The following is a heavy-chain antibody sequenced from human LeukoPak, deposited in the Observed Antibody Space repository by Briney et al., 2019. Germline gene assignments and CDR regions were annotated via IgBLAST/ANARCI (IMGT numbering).Heavy chain of an antibody. J-gene: IGHJ4*02. V-gene: IGHV3-74*01. CDR1: GFTFSSYW. CDR2: LNSDGSST. CDR3: ARDPSAWSGYYDY. Sequence: QPGGSLRLSCAASGFTFSSYWMHWVRQAPGKGLVWVSRLNSDGSSTSYADSVKSRFTISRDNAKNTLYLQMNSLRAEDTAVYYCARDPSAWSGYYDYWGQGTLVTVSS. D-gene: IGHD3-3*01.